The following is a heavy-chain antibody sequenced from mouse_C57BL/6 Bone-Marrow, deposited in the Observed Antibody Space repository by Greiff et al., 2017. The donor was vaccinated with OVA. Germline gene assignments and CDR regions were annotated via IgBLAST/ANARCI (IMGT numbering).Heavy chain of an antibody. CDR1: GFSLTSYG. CDR3: ARMDLLWLRRGSWFAY. CDR2: IWSGGST. D-gene: IGHD2-2*01. J-gene: IGHJ3*01. V-gene: IGHV2-2*01. Sequence: VQLQESGPGLVQPSQSLSITCTVSGFSLTSYGVHWVRQSPGKGLEWLGVIWSGGSTDYNAAFISRQSISKDNSKSQVCFKMNSLQADDTAIYYCARMDLLWLRRGSWFAYWGQGTLVTVSA.